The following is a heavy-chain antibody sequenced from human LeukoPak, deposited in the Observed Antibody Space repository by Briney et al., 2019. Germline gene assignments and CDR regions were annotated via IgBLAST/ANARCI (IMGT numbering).Heavy chain of an antibody. Sequence: PSETLSLTCSVSGYSISSGYYWGWIRQPPGKGLEWIGSIFHNGNTYSNPSLRSRVSISVDTSKNQFSLRLSSVTAADAAVYYCARQPHCIGAGGCYSVGHHMDVWGKGTTVTV. J-gene: IGHJ6*03. D-gene: IGHD2-15*01. CDR2: IFHNGNT. CDR3: ARQPHCIGAGGCYSVGHHMDV. CDR1: GYSISSGYY. V-gene: IGHV4-38-2*02.